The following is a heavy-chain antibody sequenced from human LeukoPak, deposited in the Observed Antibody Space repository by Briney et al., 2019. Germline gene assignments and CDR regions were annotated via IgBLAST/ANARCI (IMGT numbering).Heavy chain of an antibody. CDR3: ASGRTVTQMRYYYYYMDV. V-gene: IGHV1-8*01. CDR1: GYTFTNYG. J-gene: IGHJ6*03. CDR2: MYPNSGNT. D-gene: IGHD4-23*01. Sequence: ASVKVSCKASGYTFTNYGINWVRQATGQGPEWMGWMYPNSGNTGYAQKFQDRVTMTRNTSITTAYMALNSLRSEDTSVYYCASGRTVTQMRYYYYYMDVWGKGTTVTVSS.